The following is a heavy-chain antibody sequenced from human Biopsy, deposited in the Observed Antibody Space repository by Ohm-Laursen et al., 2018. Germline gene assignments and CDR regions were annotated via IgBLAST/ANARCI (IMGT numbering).Heavy chain of an antibody. D-gene: IGHD2-8*01. J-gene: IGHJ4*02. CDR2: IWYEGSNK. Sequence: SLRLSWAASGFTFSSYGIHRVRQAPGKGLEWVAAIWYEGSNKNYAESVKGRFTISRDNSHNTLYLQIKSLRGEDTAVYYFAKCMTGGSNYYFHHCGQGTLVTVSS. CDR1: GFTFSSYG. V-gene: IGHV3-33*06. CDR3: AKCMTGGSNYYFHH.